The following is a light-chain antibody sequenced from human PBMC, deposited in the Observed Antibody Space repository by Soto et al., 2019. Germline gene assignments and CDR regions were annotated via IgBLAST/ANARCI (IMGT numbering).Light chain of an antibody. CDR2: SNN. CDR1: SSNIGSNT. CDR3: AAWDDSLNGPV. J-gene: IGLJ2*01. V-gene: IGLV1-44*01. Sequence: QPVLTQPPSASGTPGQRVTISCYGSSSNIGSNTVNWYQQLPGTAPKLLIYSNNQRPSGVPDRFSGSKSGTSASLAISGLQSEDEADYYCAAWDDSLNGPVFGGGTKLTVL.